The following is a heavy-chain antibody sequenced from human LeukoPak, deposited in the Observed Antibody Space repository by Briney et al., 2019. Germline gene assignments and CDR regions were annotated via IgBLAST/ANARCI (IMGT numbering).Heavy chain of an antibody. CDR3: ARDPPPDDILTGFDY. CDR1: GGSISSYY. D-gene: IGHD3-9*01. J-gene: IGHJ4*02. CDR2: IYYSGST. Sequence: SETLSLTCTVSGGSISSYYWSWIRQPPGKGLEWIGYIYYSGSTYYNPSLKSRVTISVDTSKNQFSLKLSSVTAADTAVYYCARDPPPDDILTGFDYWGQGTLVTVSS. V-gene: IGHV4-59*12.